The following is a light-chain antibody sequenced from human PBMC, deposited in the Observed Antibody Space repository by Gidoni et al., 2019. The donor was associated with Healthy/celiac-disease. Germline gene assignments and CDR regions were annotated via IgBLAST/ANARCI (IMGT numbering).Light chain of an antibody. CDR1: QSVSSN. J-gene: IGKJ1*01. CDR3: QQYNNWPQGT. V-gene: IGKV3-15*01. Sequence: EIVMTQSTATLSVSPGERATLSCRASQSVSSNLAWYQQKPGQAPRLLIYGASTRATGIPARFSGSGSGTEFTLTISSLQSEDFAVYYCQQYNNWPQGTFGQGTKVEIK. CDR2: GAS.